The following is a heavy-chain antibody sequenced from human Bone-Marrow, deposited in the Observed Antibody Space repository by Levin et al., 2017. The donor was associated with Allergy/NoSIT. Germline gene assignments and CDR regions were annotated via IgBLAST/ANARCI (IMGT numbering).Heavy chain of an antibody. CDR3: ARSKRNNSPYYFDY. Sequence: LSLPCATSGFIFRDYAMAWIRQAPGKELEWVSAISASGGTTAYPDSMRGRFTISRDNSKGALFLQISSLRAEDTALFYCARSKRNNSPYYFDYWGHGTLVTVSS. D-gene: IGHD2-21*01. V-gene: IGHV3-23*01. J-gene: IGHJ4*01. CDR2: ISASGGTT. CDR1: GFIFRDYA.